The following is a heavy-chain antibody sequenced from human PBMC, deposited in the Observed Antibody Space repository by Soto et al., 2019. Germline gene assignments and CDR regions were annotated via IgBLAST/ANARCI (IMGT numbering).Heavy chain of an antibody. CDR1: GFTVSSKY. Sequence: EVQLVESGGGLVQPGGSLRLSCAASGFTVSSKYMTWVRQAPGKGLEWVSLIQSGGTTYYADSVKGRFTISRDTSENTRHLQMDSLRVEDTAVYSCARDDVLCDGGRCYGIPVDVWGKGTTVTVSS. V-gene: IGHV3-66*01. CDR3: ARDDVLCDGGRCYGIPVDV. CDR2: IQSGGTT. D-gene: IGHD2-15*01. J-gene: IGHJ6*04.